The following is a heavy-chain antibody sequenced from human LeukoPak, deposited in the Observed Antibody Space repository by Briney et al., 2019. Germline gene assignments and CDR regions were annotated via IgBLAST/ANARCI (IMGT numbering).Heavy chain of an antibody. CDR2: INHSGST. CDR1: GGSFSGYY. J-gene: IGHJ5*02. CDR3: ARAKRRITMVRGVPGGGWFDP. V-gene: IGHV4-34*01. D-gene: IGHD3-10*01. Sequence: SETLSLTCAVYGGSFSGYYWSWIRQPPGKGLEWIGEINHSGSTNYNPSLKSRVTISVDTSKNQFSLKLSSVTAADTAVYYCARAKRRITMVRGVPGGGWFDPWGQGTLVTVSS.